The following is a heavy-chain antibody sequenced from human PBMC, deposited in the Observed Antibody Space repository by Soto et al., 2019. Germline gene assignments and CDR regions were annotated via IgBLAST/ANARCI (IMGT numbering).Heavy chain of an antibody. D-gene: IGHD3-3*01. Sequence: SETLSLTCTVSSGSISSSSSYWGWIRQPPGKGLEWIGSIYYSGNTYYNPSLKSRVTISIDTSKTQFSLKLSSVTAADTAVYYCARDSIFGVVRHMDVWGKGTTVTVSS. CDR1: SGSISSSSSY. CDR3: ARDSIFGVVRHMDV. V-gene: IGHV4-39*07. CDR2: IYYSGNT. J-gene: IGHJ6*03.